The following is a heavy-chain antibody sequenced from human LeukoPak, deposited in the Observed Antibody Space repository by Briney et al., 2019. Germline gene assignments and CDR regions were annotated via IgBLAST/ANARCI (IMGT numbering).Heavy chain of an antibody. V-gene: IGHV4-34*01. D-gene: IGHD1-26*01. Sequence: SETLSLTCAVYGGSFSGYYWSWIRQPPGKGLEWIGEINHSGSTNYNPSLKSRVTISVDTSKNQFSLKLSSVTAADTAVYYCASLVGATTYYGMDVWGQGTTVTVSS. CDR2: INHSGST. CDR1: GGSFSGYY. CDR3: ASLVGATTYYGMDV. J-gene: IGHJ6*02.